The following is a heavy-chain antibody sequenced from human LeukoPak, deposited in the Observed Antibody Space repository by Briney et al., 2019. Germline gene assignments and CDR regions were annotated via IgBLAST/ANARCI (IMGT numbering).Heavy chain of an antibody. V-gene: IGHV4-59*01. J-gene: IGHJ4*02. D-gene: IGHD5-12*01. CDR3: ARGAVATMVYVDY. Sequence: SETLSLTCTVSGGSISSYYWSWIRQPPGKGLEWIGYIYYSGSTNYNPSLKSRVTTSVDTSKNQFSLKLSSVTAADTAVYYCARGAVATMVYVDYWGQGTLVTVSS. CDR1: GGSISSYY. CDR2: IYYSGST.